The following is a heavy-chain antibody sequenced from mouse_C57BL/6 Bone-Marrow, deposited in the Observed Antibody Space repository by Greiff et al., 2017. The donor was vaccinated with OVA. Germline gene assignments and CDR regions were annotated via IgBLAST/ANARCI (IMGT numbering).Heavy chain of an antibody. D-gene: IGHD2-1*01. V-gene: IGHV14-4*01. CDR1: GFNIKDDY. J-gene: IGHJ2*01. CDR2: IDPANGDT. CDR3: TSYGNFDY. Sequence: EVQLQQSGAELVRPGASVKLSCTASGFNIKDDYMHWVKQRPEQGLEWIGWIDPANGDTEYASKFQGKATIPADTSSNTAYLQLSSLTSEDTAVYYCTSYGNFDYWGQGTTLTVSS.